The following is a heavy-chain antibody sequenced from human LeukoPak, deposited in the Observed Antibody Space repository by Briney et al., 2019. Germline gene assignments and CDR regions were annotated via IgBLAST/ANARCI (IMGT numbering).Heavy chain of an antibody. V-gene: IGHV3-64D*06. CDR1: GFTFSSYA. J-gene: IGHJ4*02. CDR3: VKWYSYGPNFFDY. CDR2: ISSNGGST. D-gene: IGHD5-18*01. Sequence: PGGSLRLSCSASGFTFSSYAMHWVRQAPGKGLEYVSAISSNGGSTYYADSVKGRFTTSRDNSKNTLYLQMSSLRAEDTAVYYCVKWYSYGPNFFDYWGQGTLVTVSS.